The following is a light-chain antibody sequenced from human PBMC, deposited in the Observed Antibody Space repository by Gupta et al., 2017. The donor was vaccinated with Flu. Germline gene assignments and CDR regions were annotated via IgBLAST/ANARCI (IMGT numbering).Light chain of an antibody. CDR2: DAS. Sequence: AIQLTQSPSSLSASVGDRVTITCRASQDISGALAWYQHKPGKTPKLLIYDASSLESGAPSRFSASGSGTDFTLTISSLQPEDFATYYCQQFNNYVLAFGGGTKVEI. CDR1: QDISGA. J-gene: IGKJ4*01. CDR3: QQFNNYVLA. V-gene: IGKV1D-13*01.